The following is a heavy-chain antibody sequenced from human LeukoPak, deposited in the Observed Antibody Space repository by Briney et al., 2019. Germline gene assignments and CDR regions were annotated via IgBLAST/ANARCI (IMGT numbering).Heavy chain of an antibody. Sequence: GGSLRLSCAASGFTFSDHYMDWVRQAPGKGLEWVAVISYDGSNKYYADSVKGRFTISRDNSKNTLYLQMNSLRAEDTAVYYCAKLRYFDWLLPPNWFDPWGQGTLVTVSS. J-gene: IGHJ5*02. CDR2: ISYDGSNK. V-gene: IGHV3-30*18. CDR3: AKLRYFDWLLPPNWFDP. CDR1: GFTFSDHY. D-gene: IGHD3-9*01.